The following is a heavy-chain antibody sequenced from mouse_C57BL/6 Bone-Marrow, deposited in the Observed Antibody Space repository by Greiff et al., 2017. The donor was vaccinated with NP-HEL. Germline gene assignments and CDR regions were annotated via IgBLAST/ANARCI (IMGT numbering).Heavy chain of an antibody. D-gene: IGHD2-4*01. Sequence: QVQLQQPGAELVRPGSSVKLSCKASGYTFTSYWMHWVKQRPIQGLEWIGNIDPSDSETHYNQKFKDKATLTVDKSSSTSYMQLSSLTSEDSAVYYCARRPSYDYDEGYFDVWGTGTTVTVSS. J-gene: IGHJ1*03. CDR2: IDPSDSET. CDR3: ARRPSYDYDEGYFDV. CDR1: GYTFTSYW. V-gene: IGHV1-52*01.